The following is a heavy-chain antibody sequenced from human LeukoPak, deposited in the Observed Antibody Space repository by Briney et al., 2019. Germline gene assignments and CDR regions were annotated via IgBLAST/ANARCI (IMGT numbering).Heavy chain of an antibody. CDR3: AKARSLSPYYYYYGMDV. CDR2: ISGSGETT. Sequence: PGGSLRLSRAASGFTFSGYAMTWVRQAPGKGLEWVSAISGSGETTYYTDSMKGRFTISRDNSKNTLYLQMNSLRAEDTAVYYCAKARSLSPYYYYYGMDVWGQGTTVTVSS. V-gene: IGHV3-23*01. CDR1: GFTFSGYA. D-gene: IGHD5/OR15-5a*01. J-gene: IGHJ6*02.